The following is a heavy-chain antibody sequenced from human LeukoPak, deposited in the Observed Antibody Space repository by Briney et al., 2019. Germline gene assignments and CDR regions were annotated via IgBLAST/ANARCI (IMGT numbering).Heavy chain of an antibody. CDR2: IKQDGSEK. V-gene: IGHV3-7*03. CDR3: ARPRDSGWSKTWDY. J-gene: IGHJ4*02. CDR1: GFTFRTYW. Sequence: PGGSLRLSCEGSGFTFRTYWMTWARQAPGKGLEWVANIKQDGSEKYYVDSVKGRFTISRDNAQNSLYLQMNSLRAEDTAVYYCARPRDSGWSKTWDYWGQGTLVTVSS. D-gene: IGHD6-13*01.